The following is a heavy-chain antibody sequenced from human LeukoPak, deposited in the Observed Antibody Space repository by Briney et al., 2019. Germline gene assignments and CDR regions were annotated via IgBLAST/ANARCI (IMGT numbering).Heavy chain of an antibody. V-gene: IGHV3-23*01. J-gene: IGHJ4*02. CDR2: ISGSGGSP. CDR3: AKLTYYYDSSGSGRDY. Sequence: HPGGSLRLSCAASGFTLSSYAMSWVRQAPGKGLEWVSAISGSGGSPYYADSVKGRFTISRDNSKNTLYLQMNSLRAEDTAVYYCAKLTYYYDSSGSGRDYWGQGTLVTVSS. CDR1: GFTLSSYA. D-gene: IGHD3-22*01.